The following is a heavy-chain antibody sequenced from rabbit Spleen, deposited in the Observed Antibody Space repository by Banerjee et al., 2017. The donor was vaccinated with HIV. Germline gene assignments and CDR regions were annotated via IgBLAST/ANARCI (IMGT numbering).Heavy chain of an antibody. CDR3: VREKYGTASLDFDL. Sequence: QEQLVESGGGLVQPEGSLTLTCTASGFSFSSNYYMCWVRQAPGKGLEWIACIDAGSSGFTYHASWAKGRFTISKTSSTTVTLQATSLTAADTATYFCVREKYGTASLDFDLWGPGTLVTVS. CDR1: GFSFSSNYY. CDR2: IDAGSSGFT. D-gene: IGHD7-1*01. J-gene: IGHJ4*01. V-gene: IGHV1S45*01.